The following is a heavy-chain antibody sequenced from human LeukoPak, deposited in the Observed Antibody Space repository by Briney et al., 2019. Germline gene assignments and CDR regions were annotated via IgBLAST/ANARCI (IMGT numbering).Heavy chain of an antibody. CDR2: IRYDGSGT. CDR3: ARHRAYYYDSSGSDY. D-gene: IGHD3-22*01. V-gene: IGHV3-30*02. Sequence: GGSLRLSCAASGFTFSSYGMNWVRQAPGKGLEWVAFIRYDGSGTYYADSVKGRFTISRDNSKNTLYLQMNSLRAEDTAVYYCARHRAYYYDSSGSDYWGQGTLVTVSS. CDR1: GFTFSSYG. J-gene: IGHJ4*02.